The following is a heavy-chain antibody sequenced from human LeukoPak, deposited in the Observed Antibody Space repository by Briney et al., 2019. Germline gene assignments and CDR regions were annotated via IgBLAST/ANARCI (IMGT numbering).Heavy chain of an antibody. V-gene: IGHV3-23*01. CDR2: ISGSGGST. CDR3: AKDSGIAAAGPPMGAFDI. D-gene: IGHD6-13*01. CDR1: GFTFSSYA. Sequence: PGGSLRLSCAASGFTFSSYAMSWVRQAPGKGLEWVSAISGSGGSTYYADSVKGRFTISRDNSKNTLYLQMNSLRADDTAVYYCAKDSGIAAAGPPMGAFDIWGQGTMVTVSS. J-gene: IGHJ3*02.